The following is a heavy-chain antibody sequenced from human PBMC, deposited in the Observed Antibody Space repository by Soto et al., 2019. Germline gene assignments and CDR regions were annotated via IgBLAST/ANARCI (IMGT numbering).Heavy chain of an antibody. J-gene: IGHJ5*02. CDR2: INQSGST. V-gene: IGHV4-34*01. Sequence: QVQLQQWGAGLLKPSETLSLTCAVYGGSFSGYYWSWIRQPPGQGLEWLGEINQSGSTNYNPSLKSRVTIAVDTSKNQFSLKLSSVTAAYTAVYYCARGGWGYQLPYQPRLRWFDPWGQGTLVTVSS. CDR1: GGSFSGYY. CDR3: ARGGWGYQLPYQPRLRWFDP. D-gene: IGHD2-2*01.